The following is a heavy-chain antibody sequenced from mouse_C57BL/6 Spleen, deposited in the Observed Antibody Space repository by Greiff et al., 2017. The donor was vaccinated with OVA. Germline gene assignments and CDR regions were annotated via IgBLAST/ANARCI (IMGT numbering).Heavy chain of an antibody. CDR2: IDPSDSYT. V-gene: IGHV1-59*01. Sequence: QVQLQQPGAELVRPGTSVKLSCKASGYTFTSYWMHWVKQRPGQGLEWIGVIDPSDSYTNYNQKFKGKATLTVDTSSSTAYMQLCILTSEDSAVYYCARGYRFDYWGQGTTLTVSS. J-gene: IGHJ2*01. CDR3: ARGYRFDY. CDR1: GYTFTSYW.